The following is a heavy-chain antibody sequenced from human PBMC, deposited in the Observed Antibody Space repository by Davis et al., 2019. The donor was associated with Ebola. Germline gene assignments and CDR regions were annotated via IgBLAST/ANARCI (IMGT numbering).Heavy chain of an antibody. Sequence: GESLKISCAASGFTFSTYSMSWVRQAPGKGLEWVSSISSDSDYVYYADSAKGRFTISRDNAKNSLYLQMNSLRAEDTAVYYCARARTGTTSDYGMDVWGKGTTVTVSS. V-gene: IGHV3-21*01. CDR2: ISSDSDYV. CDR3: ARARTGTTSDYGMDV. J-gene: IGHJ6*04. D-gene: IGHD1-1*01. CDR1: GFTFSTYS.